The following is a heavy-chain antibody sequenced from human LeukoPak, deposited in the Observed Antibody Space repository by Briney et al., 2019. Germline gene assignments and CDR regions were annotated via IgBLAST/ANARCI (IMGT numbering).Heavy chain of an antibody. J-gene: IGHJ4*02. CDR1: GGSISSGGYS. Sequence: SETLSLTCAVSGGSISSGGYSWSWTRQPPGKGLEWIGYIYHSGSTYYNPSLKSRVTISVDRSKNQFSLKLSSVTAADTAVYYCARVTYYDSSGYFDYWGQGTLVTVSS. D-gene: IGHD3-22*01. CDR3: ARVTYYDSSGYFDY. CDR2: IYHSGST. V-gene: IGHV4-30-2*01.